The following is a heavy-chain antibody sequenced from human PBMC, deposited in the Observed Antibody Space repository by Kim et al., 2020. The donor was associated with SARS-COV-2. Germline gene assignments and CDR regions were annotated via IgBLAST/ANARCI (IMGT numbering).Heavy chain of an antibody. Sequence: ETLSLTCTVSGGSISSYYWSWIRHPPGKGLEWIGYIYYSGSTNYNPSLKSRVTISVDTSKNQFSLKLSSVTAADTAVYYCARDQGHGVWPNFDYWGQGTLVTVSS. V-gene: IGHV4-59*01. J-gene: IGHJ4*02. CDR1: GGSISSYY. D-gene: IGHD3-3*01. CDR2: IYYSGST. CDR3: ARDQGHGVWPNFDY.